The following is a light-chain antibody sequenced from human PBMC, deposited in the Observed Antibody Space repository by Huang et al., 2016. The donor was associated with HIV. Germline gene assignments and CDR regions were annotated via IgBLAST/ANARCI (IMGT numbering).Light chain of an antibody. Sequence: DIQMTQSSSTLSASVGDRVTIACRASPSISTWLAWYQQKPGRAPNLLIYEASTLESGVQSRCSGGGSGTDFTLTISSLQPDDFATYYCQQYNSFPWTFGQGTKVEV. CDR1: PSISTW. V-gene: IGKV1-5*03. J-gene: IGKJ1*01. CDR2: EAS. CDR3: QQYNSFPWT.